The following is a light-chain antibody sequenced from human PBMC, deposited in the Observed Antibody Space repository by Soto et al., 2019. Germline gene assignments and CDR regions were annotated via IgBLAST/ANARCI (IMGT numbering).Light chain of an antibody. J-gene: IGKJ1*01. CDR1: QSISSW. CDR3: QQYNSYSRT. V-gene: IGKV1-5*03. Sequence: DIQMTQSPSTLSGSVGDRVTITCRASQSISSWVAWYQQKPGKAPKLLIYRASNLESGVPSRFSGSGSGTEFTLTISSLQPDDFATYYCQQYNSYSRTFGQGTKVDIK. CDR2: RAS.